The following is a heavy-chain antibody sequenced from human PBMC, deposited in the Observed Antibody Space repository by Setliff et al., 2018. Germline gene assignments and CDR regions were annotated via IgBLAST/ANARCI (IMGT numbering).Heavy chain of an antibody. J-gene: IGHJ4*02. V-gene: IGHV4-59*01. CDR3: ARLRGAFDY. CDR2: IYYSGST. D-gene: IGHD3-16*01. Sequence: PSETLSLTCTVSGGSISSYYWSWIRQPPGKRLEWIGYIYYSGSTNYNPSLESRVTISVDMSKNQFSLRLNSATAADTAVYYCARLRGAFDYWGQGTLVTVSS. CDR1: GGSISSYY.